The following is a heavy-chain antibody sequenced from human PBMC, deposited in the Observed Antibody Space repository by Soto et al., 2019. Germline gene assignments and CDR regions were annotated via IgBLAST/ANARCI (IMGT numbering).Heavy chain of an antibody. V-gene: IGHV3-9*01. CDR3: AKDKS. J-gene: IGHJ5*02. CDR2: ISWNSGSI. Sequence: EVQLVESGGGVVQPGRSLRLSCAASGFTFDDYAMHWVRQAPGKGLEWVSGISWNSGSIFYADSVKGRFTISRDNAKNSLYLHMNSLRAEDTALYYCAKDKSWGQGTLVTVSS. CDR1: GFTFDDYA.